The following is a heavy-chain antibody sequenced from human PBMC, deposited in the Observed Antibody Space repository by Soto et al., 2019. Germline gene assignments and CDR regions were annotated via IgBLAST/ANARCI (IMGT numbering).Heavy chain of an antibody. CDR2: ISAYNGNT. CDR3: ARWDGYYDSSNY. J-gene: IGHJ4*02. V-gene: IGHV1-18*04. CDR1: GYSFRVDG. D-gene: IGHD3-22*01. Sequence: ASVKLSWKAAGYSFRVDGISLGRQATGQGLEWMGWISAYNGNTNYAQKLQGRVTMTTDTSTSTAYMELRSLRSDDTAVYYCARWDGYYDSSNYWGQGTLVTV.